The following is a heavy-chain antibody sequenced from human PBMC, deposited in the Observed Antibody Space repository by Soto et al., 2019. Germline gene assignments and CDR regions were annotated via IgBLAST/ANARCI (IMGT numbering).Heavy chain of an antibody. CDR1: EGTISSYT. Sequence: DSVKVSCKASEGTISSYTISWVRQAPGQGLEWMGWISAYNGNTNYAQKLQGRVTMTTDTSTSTAYMELRSLRSDDTAVYYCARDRDIAVAEFDPWGQGTLVTVSS. CDR2: ISAYNGNT. CDR3: ARDRDIAVAEFDP. V-gene: IGHV1-18*01. J-gene: IGHJ5*02. D-gene: IGHD6-19*01.